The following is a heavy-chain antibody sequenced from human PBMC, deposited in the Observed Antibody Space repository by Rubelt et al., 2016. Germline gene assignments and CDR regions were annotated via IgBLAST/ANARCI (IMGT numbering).Heavy chain of an antibody. CDR2: IKASDGTP. CDR3: ARAADQDFDY. CDR1: GYTFSRHT. V-gene: IGHV1-46*01. Sequence: QVQLEQSGAEVKKPGASVKVSCKASGYTFSRHTIHWVRQAPGQRLEWMGMIKASDGTPRHAQKFQDRVTVTRDTSTSTLYMELSSLRSEDTAVYYCARAADQDFDYWGQGTLVTVSS. J-gene: IGHJ4*02.